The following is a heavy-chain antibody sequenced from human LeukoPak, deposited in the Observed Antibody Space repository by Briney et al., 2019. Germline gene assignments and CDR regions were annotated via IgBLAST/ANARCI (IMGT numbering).Heavy chain of an antibody. CDR1: GFTFSSYW. J-gene: IGHJ5*02. CDR2: ISDTSSAI. CDR3: VRGLA. V-gene: IGHV3-48*01. Sequence: PGGSLRLSCAASGFTFSSYWMNWVRQAPGKGLEWVSYISDTSSAIYYADSVKGRFTISRDNAKNSLYLQMNSLRVEDTAAYYCVRGLAWGQGTLVAVSS.